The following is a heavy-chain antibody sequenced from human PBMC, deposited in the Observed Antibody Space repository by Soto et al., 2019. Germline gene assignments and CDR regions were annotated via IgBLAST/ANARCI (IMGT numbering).Heavy chain of an antibody. V-gene: IGHV5-51*01. D-gene: IGHD3-9*01. Sequence: PGESPKFSCKGSGCSLTNYWIGWVRQLPGKGLEWLGIIYPAVSATRYSTSLQGQVSVSDDTFISTAYLQRVRLKPSDTAMYHCVRPDSTGYYHQWGQGTTVTV. CDR3: VRPDSTGYYHQ. J-gene: IGHJ4*02. CDR2: IYPAVSAT. CDR1: GCSLTNYW.